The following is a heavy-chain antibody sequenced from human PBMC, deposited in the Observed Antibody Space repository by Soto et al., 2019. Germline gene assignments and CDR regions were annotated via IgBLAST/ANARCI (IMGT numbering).Heavy chain of an antibody. CDR3: ARNIAPRRAQAMDV. CDR2: ISSSGNMI. D-gene: IGHD6-6*01. Sequence: EVQLVESGGDLVQPGGSLRLSCAASGFTFSSYSMNWVRQAPGKGLEWISHISSSGNMIYYADSVKGRCTISRDNANSSLYLQMNSLRDEDTAVYYCARNIAPRRAQAMDVWGQGTTVTVSS. V-gene: IGHV3-48*02. J-gene: IGHJ6*02. CDR1: GFTFSSYS.